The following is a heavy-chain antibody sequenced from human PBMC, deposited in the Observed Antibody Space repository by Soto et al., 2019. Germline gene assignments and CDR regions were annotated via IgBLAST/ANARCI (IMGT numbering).Heavy chain of an antibody. CDR1: GYTLTELS. V-gene: IGHV1-24*01. CDR2: FDPEDGET. Sequence: ASVKVSCKVSGYTLTELSMHWVRQAPGKGLEWMGGFDPEDGETIYAQKFQGGVTMTEDTSTDTAYMELSSLRSEDTAVYYCATGRSAYYDFWSGYYPWDQGTLVTVSS. J-gene: IGHJ5*02. D-gene: IGHD3-3*01. CDR3: ATGRSAYYDFWSGYYP.